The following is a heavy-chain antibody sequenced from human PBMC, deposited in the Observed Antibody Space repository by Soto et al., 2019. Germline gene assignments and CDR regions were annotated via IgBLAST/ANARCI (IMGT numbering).Heavy chain of an antibody. D-gene: IGHD3-3*02. J-gene: IGHJ5*02. V-gene: IGHV4-39*01. CDR3: ARHSLALRKNNWFDP. CDR2: IFYLGSS. CDR1: GDSIISSDFD. Sequence: SETLSLTCTVSGDSIISSDFDWGWVRQPPGKGLEWIGSIFYLGSSYYNPSLKSRVTMSVDTSKNQFSLRLRSVTAADTALYFCARHSLALRKNNWFDPWGQGIMVTVSS.